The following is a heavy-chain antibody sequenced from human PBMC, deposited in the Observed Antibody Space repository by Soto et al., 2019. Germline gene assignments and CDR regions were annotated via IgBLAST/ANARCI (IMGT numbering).Heavy chain of an antibody. CDR1: GGTFSSYA. V-gene: IGHV1-69*13. Sequence: SVKVSCKASGGTFSSYAISWVRQAPGQGLEWMGGIIPIFGTANYAQKFQGRVTITADESTSTAYMELSSLRSEDTAVYYCASQSTVTTYWFDPWGRGTLVTVSS. J-gene: IGHJ5*02. D-gene: IGHD4-17*01. CDR3: ASQSTVTTYWFDP. CDR2: IIPIFGTA.